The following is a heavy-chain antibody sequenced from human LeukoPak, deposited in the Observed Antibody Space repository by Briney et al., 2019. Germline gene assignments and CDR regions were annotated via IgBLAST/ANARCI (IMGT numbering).Heavy chain of an antibody. J-gene: IGHJ4*02. CDR2: IYYSGGT. Sequence: SETLSLTCAVYGGSFSGYYWSWIRQHPGKGLEWIGSIYYSGGTNYNPSLQGRVTISLDTSRNQFSLKLSSVTAADTAVYYCASGDNDPLFDYWGQGTLVTVSS. D-gene: IGHD1-1*01. CDR3: ASGDNDPLFDY. V-gene: IGHV4-34*09. CDR1: GGSFSGYY.